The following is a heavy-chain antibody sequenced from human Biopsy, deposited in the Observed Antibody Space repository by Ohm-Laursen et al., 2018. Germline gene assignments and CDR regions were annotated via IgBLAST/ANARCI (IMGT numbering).Heavy chain of an antibody. CDR3: ARATNSTGWPYYYFYGMDV. D-gene: IGHD2/OR15-2a*01. CDR2: VYYTGST. CDR1: GGSISSYY. V-gene: IGHV4-59*01. J-gene: IGHJ6*02. Sequence: GTLSLTCTVSGGSISSYYWNWIRQPPGKGLEWIGYVYYTGSTDYNPSLQSRVTISVDTSKNHFSLRLNSVTAADTAVYYCARATNSTGWPYYYFYGMDVWGQGTTVTVSS.